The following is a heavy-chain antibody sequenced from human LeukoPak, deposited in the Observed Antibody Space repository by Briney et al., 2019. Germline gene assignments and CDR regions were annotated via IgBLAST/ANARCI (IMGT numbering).Heavy chain of an antibody. D-gene: IGHD4-17*01. CDR3: ARYGDYGSDAFDI. CDR1: GFTVSSNY. Sequence: GGSLRLSCAASGFTVSSNYMSWVRQAPGKGLEWVSVIYSGGSTYYADSVRGRFTISRHNSKNTLYLQMNSLRAEDTAVYYCARYGDYGSDAFDIWGQGTMVTVSS. CDR2: IYSGGST. J-gene: IGHJ3*02. V-gene: IGHV3-53*04.